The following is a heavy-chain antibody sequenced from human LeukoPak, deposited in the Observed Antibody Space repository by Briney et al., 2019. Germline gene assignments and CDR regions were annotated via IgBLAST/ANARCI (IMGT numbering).Heavy chain of an antibody. CDR2: IYYSGST. CDR1: GGSISSYY. V-gene: IGHV4-59*01. Sequence: SETLSLTCTVSGGSISSYYWSWIRQPPGKGLEWIGYIYYSGSTNYNPSLKSRVTISVDTSKNQFSLKLSSVTAADTAVYYCARVRKYSSGWRGYFDYWGQGTLVTVSS. CDR3: ARVRKYSSGWRGYFDY. D-gene: IGHD6-19*01. J-gene: IGHJ4*02.